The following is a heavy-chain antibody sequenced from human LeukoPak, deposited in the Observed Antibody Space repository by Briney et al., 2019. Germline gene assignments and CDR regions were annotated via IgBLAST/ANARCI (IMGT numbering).Heavy chain of an antibody. CDR2: ISSSSSYI. Sequence: PGGSLRLSCAASGFTFSNYWLTWVRQAPGKGLEWVSSISSSSSYIYYADSVKGRFTISRDNAKNSLYLQMNSLRAEDTAVYYCARSSSGSYYAEYFQHWGQGTLVTVSS. J-gene: IGHJ1*01. V-gene: IGHV3-21*01. CDR3: ARSSSGSYYAEYFQH. D-gene: IGHD1-26*01. CDR1: GFTFSNYW.